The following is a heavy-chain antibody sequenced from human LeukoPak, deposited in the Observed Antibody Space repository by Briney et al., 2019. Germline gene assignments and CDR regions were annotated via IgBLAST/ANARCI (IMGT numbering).Heavy chain of an antibody. CDR3: ARGGIKWELRAFDI. CDR2: IYYSGST. V-gene: IGHV4-59*01. CDR1: GGSISSYY. D-gene: IGHD1-26*01. J-gene: IGHJ3*02. Sequence: SETLSLTCTVSGGSISSYYWSWIRQPPGKGLEWIGYIYYSGSTNYNPSLRSRVTISVDTSKNQFSLKLSSVTAADTAVYYCARGGIKWELRAFDIWGQGTMVTVSS.